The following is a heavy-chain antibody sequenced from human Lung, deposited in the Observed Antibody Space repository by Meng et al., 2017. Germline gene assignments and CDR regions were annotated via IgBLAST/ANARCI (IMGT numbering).Heavy chain of an antibody. J-gene: IGHJ4*02. CDR2: IKHSGST. V-gene: IGHV4-34*01. CDR1: GGSFSDYY. Sequence: QWQLHQWGAGLLKPSDTLSLTCVVSGGSFSDYYWSCIRQPPGKGLEWIGEIKHSGSTNYNPSLESRATISVDTSQNNLSLKLSSVTAADSAVYYCARGPTTMAHDFDYWGQGTLVTVSS. CDR3: ARGPTTMAHDFDY. D-gene: IGHD4-11*01.